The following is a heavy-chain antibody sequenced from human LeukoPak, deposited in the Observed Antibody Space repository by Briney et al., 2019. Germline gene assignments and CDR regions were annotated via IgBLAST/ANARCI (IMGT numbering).Heavy chain of an antibody. V-gene: IGHV4-4*02. J-gene: IGHJ6*02. Sequence: SETLSLTCAVSGGSISSSNWWSWVRQPPGKGLEWIGEIYHSGSTNYNPSLKSRVTISVDKSKNQFSLKLSSVTAADTAVYYCARHSGYDRYYYYYGMDVRGQGTTVTVSS. D-gene: IGHD5-12*01. CDR2: IYHSGST. CDR1: GGSISSSNW. CDR3: ARHSGYDRYYYYYGMDV.